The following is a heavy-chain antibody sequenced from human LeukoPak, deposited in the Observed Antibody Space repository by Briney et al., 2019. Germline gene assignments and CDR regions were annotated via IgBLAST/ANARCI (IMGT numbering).Heavy chain of an antibody. CDR2: IQQDGSEK. V-gene: IGHV3-7*01. CDR1: GFTFSSYW. D-gene: IGHD1-7*01. J-gene: IGHJ4*02. CDR3: ARGHRRWNYVPGLGY. Sequence: GGSLRLSCAASGFTFSSYWMSWVRQAPGKGLEWVANIQQDGSEKYYVDSVKGRFTFSRDNAKNSLYLQMNSLRAEDTAVYYCARGHRRWNYVPGLGYWGQGTLVTVSS.